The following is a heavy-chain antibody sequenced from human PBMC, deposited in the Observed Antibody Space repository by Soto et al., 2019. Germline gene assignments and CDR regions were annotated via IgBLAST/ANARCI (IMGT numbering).Heavy chain of an antibody. V-gene: IGHV4-59*01. J-gene: IGHJ4*02. CDR2: IYYTGNT. CDR1: GGSISPSY. Sequence: QVRLQESGPGLVKPSETLSLTCTVSGGSISPSYWNWVRQPPGKRPEWIGCIYYTGNTHYNPSIKSRVTISRDTSKTQFSLELTSVTAADTAMYFCAAGLDHNKVGYWGQGTLVTVSS. CDR3: AAGLDHNKVGY. D-gene: IGHD2-2*03.